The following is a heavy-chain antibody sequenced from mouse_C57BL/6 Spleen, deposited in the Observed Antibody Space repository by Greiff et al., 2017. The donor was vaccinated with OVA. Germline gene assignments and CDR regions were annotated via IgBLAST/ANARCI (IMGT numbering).Heavy chain of an antibody. CDR3: AETGSYYAMDY. D-gene: IGHD4-1*01. V-gene: IGHV1-42*01. CDR1: GYSFTGYY. CDR2: INPSTGGT. J-gene: IGHJ4*01. Sequence: EVQLQQSGPELVKPGASVKISCKASGYSFTGYYMNWVKQSPEKSLEWIGEINPSTGGTTYNQKFKAKATLTVDKSSSTAYMQLKSLTSEDSAVYYCAETGSYYAMDYWGQGTSVTVSS.